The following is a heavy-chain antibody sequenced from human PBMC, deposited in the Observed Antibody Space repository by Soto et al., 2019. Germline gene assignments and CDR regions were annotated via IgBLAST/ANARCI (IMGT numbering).Heavy chain of an antibody. Sequence: HPGGSLRLSCAASGFTFSSYGMHWVRQAPGKGLEWVAVISYDGSNKYYADSVKGRFTISRDNSKNTLYLQMNSLRAEDTAVYYCAKDLSSGTFIYYFDYWGQGTLVTVSS. CDR1: GFTFSSYG. CDR2: ISYDGSNK. J-gene: IGHJ4*02. D-gene: IGHD1-1*01. CDR3: AKDLSSGTFIYYFDY. V-gene: IGHV3-30*18.